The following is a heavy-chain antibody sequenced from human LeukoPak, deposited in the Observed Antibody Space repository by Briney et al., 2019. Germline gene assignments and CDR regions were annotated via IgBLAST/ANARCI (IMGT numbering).Heavy chain of an antibody. CDR2: ISGSGGNT. J-gene: IGHJ6*02. CDR1: GFTFSSYA. V-gene: IGHV3-23*01. Sequence: GGSLRLSCAASGFTFSSYAMSWVRQAPGKGLEWVSAISGSGGNTYYADSVKGRFTISRDNSKNTLYLQMNSLRAEDTAVYYCAKYSSGSLPHYYYGMDVWGQGTTVTVSS. D-gene: IGHD6-19*01. CDR3: AKYSSGSLPHYYYGMDV.